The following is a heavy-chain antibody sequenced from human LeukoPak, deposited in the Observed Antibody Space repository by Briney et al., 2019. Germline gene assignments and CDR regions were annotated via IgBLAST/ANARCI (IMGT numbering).Heavy chain of an antibody. V-gene: IGHV3-23*01. CDR1: GFTFSSYA. D-gene: IGHD1-26*01. J-gene: IGHJ4*02. CDR2: ISGSGGST. CDR3: AKDPKWELHFDY. Sequence: PGGSLRLSCAASGFTFSSYAMSWVRQAPGKGLEWVSAISGSGGSTYYADSVKGRFTISRDTSKNTPYLQMNSLRAEDTAVYYCAKDPKWELHFDYWGQGTLVTVSS.